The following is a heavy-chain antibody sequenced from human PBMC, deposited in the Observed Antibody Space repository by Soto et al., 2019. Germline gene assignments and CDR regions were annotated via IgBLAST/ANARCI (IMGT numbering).Heavy chain of an antibody. CDR3: ARSLRGYSGYSGY. D-gene: IGHD5-12*01. CDR1: GFTFSAYY. Sequence: QVQLGESGGGLVKPGGCLRLSWAPSGFTFSAYYMSWIRQAPGKGLEWVSYISSSGSDTKYADSVKGRFTVSRDNAKNSLYRQMNSLRAEDTAVYYCARSLRGYSGYSGYWGQGTLVTVSS. CDR2: ISSSGSDT. V-gene: IGHV3-11*05. J-gene: IGHJ4*02.